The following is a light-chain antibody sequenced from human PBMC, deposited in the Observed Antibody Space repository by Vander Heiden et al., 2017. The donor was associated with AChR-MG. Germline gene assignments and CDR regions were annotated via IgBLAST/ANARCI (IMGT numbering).Light chain of an antibody. CDR3: QVWDDSTDQAV. V-gene: IGLV3-21*04. Sequence: SYVLTQTPPVSVAPGKAARITGGGNNLGSKNVDWFRQQPGQAPVLVMSYNDDRPSGIPERFSGSNSGDTATLTISRVEAGDEADYYCQVWDDSTDQAVFGGGTQLTAL. CDR1: NLGSKN. J-gene: IGLJ7*02. CDR2: YND.